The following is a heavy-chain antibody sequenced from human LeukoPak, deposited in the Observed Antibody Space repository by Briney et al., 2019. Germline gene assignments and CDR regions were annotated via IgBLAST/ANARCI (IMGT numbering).Heavy chain of an antibody. Sequence: GGSLRLSCAASGFTFSDYYMSWIRQAPGKGLEWVSFISSSGSIIYYADSVKGRFTISRDNAKNSLYLQMNSLRAEDTAVYYCARAATIVVVIAYYFDYWGQGTLVTVSS. D-gene: IGHD3-22*01. CDR3: ARAATIVVVIAYYFDY. J-gene: IGHJ4*02. CDR2: ISSSGSII. CDR1: GFTFSDYY. V-gene: IGHV3-11*04.